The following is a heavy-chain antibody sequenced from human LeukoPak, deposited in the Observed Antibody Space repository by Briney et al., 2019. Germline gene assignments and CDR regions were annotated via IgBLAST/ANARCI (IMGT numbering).Heavy chain of an antibody. CDR2: ITASGTTT. V-gene: IGHV3-23*01. CDR3: AKYISDSGSYYAFDY. CDR1: GFTFSKYA. J-gene: IGHJ4*02. D-gene: IGHD3-10*01. Sequence: GGSLRLSCAASGFTFSKYAMTWVRQAPEKGLEWVSAITASGTTTYYADSVKGRFTISKDDSQNPLSLQMDSLSAEDTALYYCAKYISDSGSYYAFDYRGQGTLATVSS.